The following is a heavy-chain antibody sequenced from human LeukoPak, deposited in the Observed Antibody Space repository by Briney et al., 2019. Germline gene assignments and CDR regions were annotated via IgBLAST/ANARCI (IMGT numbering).Heavy chain of an antibody. Sequence: GGSLRLSCAASGFTFSSYEMNWVRQAPGKGLEWVSYISSSGSTIYYADSVKGRFTISRDNAKNSLYLQMNSLRAEDTAVYYCAKVGYSSSWYEWDYWGQGTLVTVSS. D-gene: IGHD6-13*01. V-gene: IGHV3-48*03. CDR1: GFTFSSYE. J-gene: IGHJ4*02. CDR3: AKVGYSSSWYEWDY. CDR2: ISSSGSTI.